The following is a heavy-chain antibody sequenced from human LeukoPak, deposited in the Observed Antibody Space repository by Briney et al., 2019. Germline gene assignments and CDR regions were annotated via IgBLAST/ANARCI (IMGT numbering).Heavy chain of an antibody. CDR3: ARDGDNDILTGYFNA. D-gene: IGHD3-9*01. CDR2: FIPLLGTT. CDR1: GGTFGRYG. V-gene: IGHV1-69*11. Sequence: ASVKVSCKASGGTFGRYGVSWLRQAPGQGLEWLGRFIPLLGTTSYSQKFQGRVTITADESTTAAYMQLIGLTSDDTAVYYCARDGDNDILTGYFNAWGQGTLVTVSS. J-gene: IGHJ5*02.